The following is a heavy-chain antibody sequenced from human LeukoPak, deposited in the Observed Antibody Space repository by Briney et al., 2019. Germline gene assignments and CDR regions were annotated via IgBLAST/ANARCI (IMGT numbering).Heavy chain of an antibody. D-gene: IGHD3-9*01. Sequence: ASVKVSCKASGGTFSSYAISWVRQAPGQGLEWMGGIIPIFGTANYAQKFQGRVTITADESTSTAYMELSSLRSEDTAVYYCARVGGYDILTGYYTLDYWGQGTLVTVSS. CDR2: IIPIFGTA. CDR1: GGTFSSYA. J-gene: IGHJ4*02. CDR3: ARVGGYDILTGYYTLDY. V-gene: IGHV1-69*01.